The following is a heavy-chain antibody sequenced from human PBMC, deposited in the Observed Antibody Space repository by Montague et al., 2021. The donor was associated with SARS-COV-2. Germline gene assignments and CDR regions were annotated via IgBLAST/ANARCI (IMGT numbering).Heavy chain of an antibody. CDR2: INQAGSEE. CDR1: GFTFNTYW. Sequence: SLRLSCAASGFTFNTYWMNWVRQAPGKGLEWVANINQAGSEEYYVGSVKGRFTISRDNAKNSLDLQMNSLRVDDTAVYYCARRKRSAGAMDVWGQGTPVTVFS. D-gene: IGHD3-10*01. V-gene: IGHV3-7*01. CDR3: ARRKRSAGAMDV. J-gene: IGHJ6*02.